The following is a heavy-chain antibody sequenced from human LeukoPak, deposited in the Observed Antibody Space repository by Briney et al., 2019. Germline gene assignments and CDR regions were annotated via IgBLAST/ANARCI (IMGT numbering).Heavy chain of an antibody. CDR2: IWYDGSNK. D-gene: IGHD3-9*01. CDR1: GFTFSSYG. V-gene: IGHV3-30*02. J-gene: IGHJ4*02. CDR3: AKVFDYWEYYFDY. Sequence: GGSQRLSCAASGFTFSSYGMHWVRQAPGKGLEWVAVIWYDGSNKYYADSVKGRFTISRDNSKNTLYLQMNSLRAEDTAVYYCAKVFDYWEYYFDYWGQGTLVTVSS.